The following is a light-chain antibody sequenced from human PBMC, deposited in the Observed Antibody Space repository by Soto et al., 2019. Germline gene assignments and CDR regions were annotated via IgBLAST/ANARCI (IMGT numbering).Light chain of an antibody. CDR2: GAS. V-gene: IGKV3-20*01. Sequence: EIWMTQSPSTLAVSPGERATLSCRASQSVSSNLAWYQQKPGKAPRLLIYGASSRATGIPERFSGSGSGTDCTLTISRLAPEDFEVYYCQQYGSSPIPFGQGTRLEIK. CDR1: QSVSSN. J-gene: IGKJ5*01. CDR3: QQYGSSPIP.